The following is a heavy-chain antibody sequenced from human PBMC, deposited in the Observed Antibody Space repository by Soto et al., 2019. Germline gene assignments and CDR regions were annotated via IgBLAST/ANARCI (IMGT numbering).Heavy chain of an antibody. D-gene: IGHD3-3*01. Sequence: ASVKVSCKASGYTFTSYDINWVRQATGQGLEWMGWMNPNSGNTGYAQKFQGRVTMTRNTSISTAYMELSSLRSEDTVVYYCARSNYDFWRGYYSWFDPWGQGTLVTVSS. CDR3: ARSNYDFWRGYYSWFDP. CDR2: MNPNSGNT. V-gene: IGHV1-8*01. J-gene: IGHJ5*02. CDR1: GYTFTSYD.